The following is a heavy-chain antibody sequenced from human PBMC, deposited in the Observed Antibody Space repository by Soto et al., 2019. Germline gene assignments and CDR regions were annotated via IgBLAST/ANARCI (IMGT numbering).Heavy chain of an antibody. D-gene: IGHD6-19*01. J-gene: IGHJ6*02. CDR1: GGSISSYY. CDR2: IYYRGST. Sequence: PSETLSLTCTVSGGSISSYYWSWIRQPPGKGLEWIGYIYYRGSTNYNPSLKSRVTISVDTSKNQFSLKLSSVTAADTAVYYCARFSGSYYYAMDVWGQGSTVTVSS. V-gene: IGHV4-59*08. CDR3: ARFSGSYYYAMDV.